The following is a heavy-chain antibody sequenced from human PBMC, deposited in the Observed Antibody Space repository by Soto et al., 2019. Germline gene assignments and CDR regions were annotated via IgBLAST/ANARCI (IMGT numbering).Heavy chain of an antibody. Sequence: GGSLRLSCAASGFTFSSYAMHWVRQAPGKGLEYVSAISSNGGSTYYANSVKGRFTISRDNSKNTLYLQMGSLRAEDMAVYYCARATGYYDFWSGPSGAFDIWGQGTMVNVSS. V-gene: IGHV3-64*01. CDR3: ARATGYYDFWSGPSGAFDI. CDR1: GFTFSSYA. J-gene: IGHJ3*02. CDR2: ISSNGGST. D-gene: IGHD3-3*01.